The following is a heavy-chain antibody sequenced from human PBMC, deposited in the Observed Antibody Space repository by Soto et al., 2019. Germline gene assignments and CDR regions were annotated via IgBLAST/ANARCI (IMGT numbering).Heavy chain of an antibody. V-gene: IGHV4-39*01. CDR1: GGSISSSGYY. CDR2: VYYSGST. CDR3: GGLEGLATISYYFDY. D-gene: IGHD3-9*01. J-gene: IGHJ4*02. Sequence: PSETLSLTCTLSGGSISSSGYYWAWIRQPPGKGLEWIGSVYYSGSTYYNPSLESRVTISVDKSKNQFSLKLMSLSAADTAVYYCGGLEGLATISYYFDYWGQGALVTVSS.